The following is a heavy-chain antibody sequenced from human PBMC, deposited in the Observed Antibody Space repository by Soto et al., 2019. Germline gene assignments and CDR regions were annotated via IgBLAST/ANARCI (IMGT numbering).Heavy chain of an antibody. V-gene: IGHV3-30-3*01. J-gene: IGHJ5*02. Sequence: GGSLRLSCAASGFTFSSYAMHWVRQAPGKGLEWVAVISYDGSNKYYADSVKGRFTISRDNSKNTLYLQMNSLRAEDTAVYYCARDYRPYSSAPWFDPWGQGTLVTVSS. D-gene: IGHD6-19*01. CDR1: GFTFSSYA. CDR3: ARDYRPYSSAPWFDP. CDR2: ISYDGSNK.